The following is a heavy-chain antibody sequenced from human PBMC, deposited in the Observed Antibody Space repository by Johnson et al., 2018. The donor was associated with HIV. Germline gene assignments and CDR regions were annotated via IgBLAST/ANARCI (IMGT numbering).Heavy chain of an antibody. V-gene: IGHV3-30-3*01. CDR2: ISYDGSNK. CDR1: GFTFSSYA. J-gene: IGHJ3*02. CDR3: ARDLRGAFDI. Sequence: QVQLVESGGGVVQPGRSLRLSCAASGFTFSSYAMHWVRQAPGKGLEWVAVISYDGSNKYYADSVKGRFTISRDNSKNTLYLQMNSLRAEDTAVYYCARDLRGAFDIWGQGTMVAVSS.